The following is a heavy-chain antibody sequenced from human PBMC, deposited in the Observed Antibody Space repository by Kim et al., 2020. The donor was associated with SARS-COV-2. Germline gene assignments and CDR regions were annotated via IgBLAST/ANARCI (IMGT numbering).Heavy chain of an antibody. CDR3: ARAGRDAGYSSGWYDY. J-gene: IGHJ4*02. Sequence: HKGRVTISVETSKNQFSLKVSSVTAADTAVYYCARAGRDAGYSSGWYDYWGQGTLVTVSS. D-gene: IGHD6-19*01. V-gene: IGHV4-59*01.